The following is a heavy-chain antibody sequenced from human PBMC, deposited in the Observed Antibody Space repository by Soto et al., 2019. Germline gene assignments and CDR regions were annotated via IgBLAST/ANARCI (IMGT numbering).Heavy chain of an antibody. D-gene: IGHD3-3*01. J-gene: IGHJ6*02. V-gene: IGHV1-69*13. Sequence: WASLKGSWKASGGTFSSDAISWVRQAPGQGLEWMGGIIPIFGTANYAQKFQGRVTITADESTSTAYMELSSLRSEDTAVYYCARETMPITIFGVVIDYRKTYGMDVWAQGTTVTVSS. CDR1: GGTFSSDA. CDR2: IIPIFGTA. CDR3: ARETMPITIFGVVIDYRKTYGMDV.